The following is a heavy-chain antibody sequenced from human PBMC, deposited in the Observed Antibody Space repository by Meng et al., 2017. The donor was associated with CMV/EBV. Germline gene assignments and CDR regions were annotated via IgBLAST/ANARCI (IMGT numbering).Heavy chain of an antibody. J-gene: IGHJ6*02. CDR2: IIPILSIA. CDR1: GGTFSSYT. Sequence: SAKVSCKASGGTFSSYTISGVRQAPGQGLEWMGRIIPILSIANYAQKFQGRVTITPDKSTSTAYMELSSLRSEDTAVYYCAREGGWTAIHYGMDVWGQGTTVTVSS. D-gene: IGHD5-18*01. CDR3: AREGGWTAIHYGMDV. V-gene: IGHV1-69*04.